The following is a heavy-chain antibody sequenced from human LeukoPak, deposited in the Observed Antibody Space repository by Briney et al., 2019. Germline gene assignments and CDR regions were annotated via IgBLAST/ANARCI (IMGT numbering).Heavy chain of an antibody. D-gene: IGHD6-19*01. V-gene: IGHV3-48*01. J-gene: IGHJ6*03. CDR2: ISSSSSTI. CDR1: GFTFSSYE. Sequence: PGGSLRLSCAASGFTFSSYEMNWVRQAPGKGLEWVSYISSSSSTIYYADSVKGRFTISRDNAKNSLYLQMNSLRAEDTAVYYCARVGSSGWYLFTDYYYYMDVWGKGTTVTVSS. CDR3: ARVGSSGWYLFTDYYYYMDV.